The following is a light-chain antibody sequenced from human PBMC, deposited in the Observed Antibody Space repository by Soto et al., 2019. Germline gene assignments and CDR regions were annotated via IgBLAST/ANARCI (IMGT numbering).Light chain of an antibody. CDR2: DAS. V-gene: IGKV3-15*01. CDR3: HPYHNWP. CDR1: QSVISK. Sequence: EVGMTQSPATLSVSPGERATLSCRASQSVISKVAWYQQKPGQAPRLLIYDASTRATGIPARFSGRGSGTEFTLTISSLQSEDFAVYSCHPYHNWPFGQGTKVAIK. J-gene: IGKJ1*01.